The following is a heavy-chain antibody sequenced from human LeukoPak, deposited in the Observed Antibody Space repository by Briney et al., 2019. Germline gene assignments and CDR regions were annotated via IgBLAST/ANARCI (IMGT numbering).Heavy chain of an antibody. CDR3: ARDPRIVGAILDGAFDI. J-gene: IGHJ3*02. D-gene: IGHD1-26*01. CDR2: IYTSGST. Sequence: TSETLSLTCTVSGGSIGSYYWSWIRQPAGKGLEWIGRIYTSGSTNYNPSLKSRVTMSVDTSKNQFSLKLSSVTAADTAVYYCARDPRIVGAILDGAFDIWGQGTMVTVSS. V-gene: IGHV4-4*07. CDR1: GGSIGSYY.